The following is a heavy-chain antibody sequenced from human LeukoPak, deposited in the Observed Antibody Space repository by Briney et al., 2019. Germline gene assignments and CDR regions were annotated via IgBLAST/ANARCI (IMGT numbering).Heavy chain of an antibody. D-gene: IGHD3-22*01. J-gene: IGHJ4*02. CDR3: AKDPSYYYDSSGYYYFDY. Sequence: PGGSLRLSRAASGFTFSSYAMSWVRQAPGKGLEWVSAISGSGGSTYYADSVKGRFTISRDNSKNTLYLQMNSLRAEDTAVYYCAKDPSYYYDSSGYYYFDYWGQGTLVTVSS. V-gene: IGHV3-23*01. CDR2: ISGSGGST. CDR1: GFTFSSYA.